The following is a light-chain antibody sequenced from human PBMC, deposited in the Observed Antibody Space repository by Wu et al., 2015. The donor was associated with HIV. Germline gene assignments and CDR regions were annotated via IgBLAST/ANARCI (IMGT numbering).Light chain of an antibody. CDR2: ATS. Sequence: EIMMTQSPATLSLSPGESATLSCRASQGVGEYVAWYQQKPGQAPRLLISATSTRATGIPARFSGSGSGTEFALTIDSLQSEDVATYYCQKYNSAPWTFGQGTKVEIK. CDR1: QGVGEY. CDR3: QKYNSAPWT. V-gene: IGKV3-15*01. J-gene: IGKJ1*01.